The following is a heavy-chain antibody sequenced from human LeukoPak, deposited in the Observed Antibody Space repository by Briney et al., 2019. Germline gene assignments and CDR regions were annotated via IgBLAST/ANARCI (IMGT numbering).Heavy chain of an antibody. CDR2: MNHSGST. J-gene: IGHJ4*02. V-gene: IGHV4-34*01. CDR1: GGSFSGYY. Sequence: PSETLSLTCAVYGGSFSGYYWSWIRQPPGKGLEWIGEMNHSGSTNYNPSLKSRVTISVDMSKNQFSLKLSSVTAADTAVYYCARRVTVTTLRYFDYWGQGTLVTVSS. CDR3: ARRVTVTTLRYFDY. D-gene: IGHD4-17*01.